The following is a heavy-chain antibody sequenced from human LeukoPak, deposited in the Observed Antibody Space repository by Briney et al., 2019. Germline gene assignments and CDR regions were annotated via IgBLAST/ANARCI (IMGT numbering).Heavy chain of an antibody. Sequence: GGSLRLSCAASGFTFSSYAMSWVRQAPGKGLEWVSAISGSGGSTYYADSVKGRFTISRDNSKNTLYLQMNSLRAEDTAVYYCAKSGRPVIIPGRFDPWGQGTLVTVSS. CDR1: GFTFSSYA. CDR3: AKSGRPVIIPGRFDP. CDR2: ISGSGGST. D-gene: IGHD3-3*01. V-gene: IGHV3-23*01. J-gene: IGHJ5*02.